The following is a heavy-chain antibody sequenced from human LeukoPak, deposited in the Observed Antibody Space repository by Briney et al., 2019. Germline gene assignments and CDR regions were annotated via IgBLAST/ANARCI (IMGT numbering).Heavy chain of an antibody. CDR1: GYTFTSYG. Sequence: ASVKVSCKAPGYTFTSYGISWVRQAPGQGLEWMGWISAYNGNTNYAQKLQGRVTMTTDTSTSTAYMELRSLRSDDTAVYYCARLGYYYGSGSRESYGMDVWGQGTTVTVSS. D-gene: IGHD3-10*01. V-gene: IGHV1-18*01. CDR2: ISAYNGNT. J-gene: IGHJ6*02. CDR3: ARLGYYYGSGSRESYGMDV.